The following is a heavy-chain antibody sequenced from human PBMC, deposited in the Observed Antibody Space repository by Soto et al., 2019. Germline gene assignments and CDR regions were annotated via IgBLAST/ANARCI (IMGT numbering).Heavy chain of an antibody. V-gene: IGHV4-59*01. Sequence: QVQLQESGPGLVKPSETLSLTCTVSGGSISSYYWSWIRQSPGKGLEWIGYIYYSGTTNYNPSLQSRVTISVDTSKNQLSLKVNSVTAADTAVYYCARGLGRGSYSQPFDYWGQGTLVTVSS. CDR3: ARGLGRGSYSQPFDY. CDR2: IYYSGTT. CDR1: GGSISSYY. D-gene: IGHD3-10*01. J-gene: IGHJ4*02.